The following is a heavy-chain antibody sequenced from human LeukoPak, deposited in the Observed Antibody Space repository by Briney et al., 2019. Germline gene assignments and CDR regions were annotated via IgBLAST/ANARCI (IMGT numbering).Heavy chain of an antibody. CDR2: IIPIFGTA. CDR3: ARDIPSTADYYYYMDV. D-gene: IGHD2-2*02. V-gene: IGHV1-69*13. Sequence: GASVKVSCKASGGTFSSYAISWVRQAPGQGLEWMGGIIPIFGTANYAQKFQGRVTITADESTSTAYMELSSLRSEDTAVYYCARDIPSTADYYYYMDVWGKGTTVTVSS. J-gene: IGHJ6*03. CDR1: GGTFSSYA.